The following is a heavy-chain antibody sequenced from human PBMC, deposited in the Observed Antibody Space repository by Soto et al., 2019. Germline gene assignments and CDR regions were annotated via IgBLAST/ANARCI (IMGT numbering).Heavy chain of an antibody. CDR3: ARDHSGGGSISEDGYFDL. D-gene: IGHD3-16*01. J-gene: IGHJ2*01. CDR1: GFTFSNYG. CDR2: IWSDGTNE. Sequence: QVQLVESGGGVVQPGGSLRLSCAASGFTFSNYGLDWVRQAPGKGLEWVAVIWSDGTNEYYADSVKGRFTISRDNSKHTLYLQMNSLRAEDTAVYYCARDHSGGGSISEDGYFDLWGRGTLVTVSS. V-gene: IGHV3-33*01.